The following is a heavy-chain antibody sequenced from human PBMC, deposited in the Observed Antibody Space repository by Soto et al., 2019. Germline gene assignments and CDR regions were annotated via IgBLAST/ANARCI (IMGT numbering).Heavy chain of an antibody. CDR2: ISYDGSNK. V-gene: IGHV3-30*18. CDR1: GFTFSSYG. CDR3: AKPKGALRSYAYRGAFDY. D-gene: IGHD2-2*01. Sequence: GGSLRLSCAASGFTFSSYGMHWVRQAPGKGLEWVAVISYDGSNKYYADSVKGRFTISRDNSKNTLYLQMNSLRAEDTAVYYCAKPKGALRSYAYRGAFDYWGQGTLVTVSS. J-gene: IGHJ4*02.